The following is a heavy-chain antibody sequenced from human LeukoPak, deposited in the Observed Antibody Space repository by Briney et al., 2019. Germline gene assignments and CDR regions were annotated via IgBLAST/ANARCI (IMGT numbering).Heavy chain of an antibody. CDR2: IVVGSGNT. V-gene: IGHV1-58*02. CDR3: AADQGSGWYV. Sequence: GASVKVSCKASGFTFTSSAMQWVRQARGQRLEWIGWIVVGSGNTNYAQKFQERVTITRDMSTSTAYMGLSSLRSEDTAVYYCAADQGSGWYVWGQGTLVTVSS. CDR1: GFTFTSSA. J-gene: IGHJ4*02. D-gene: IGHD6-19*01.